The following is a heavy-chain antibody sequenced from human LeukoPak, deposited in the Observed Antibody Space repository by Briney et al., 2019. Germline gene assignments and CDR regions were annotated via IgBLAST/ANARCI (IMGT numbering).Heavy chain of an antibody. J-gene: IGHJ4*02. CDR2: ISTGEST. D-gene: IGHD3-3*01. Sequence: TLSLTCTVSGGSISSGTYYWSWIRQPAGKGLEWIGRISTGESTNYNPSVKSRVAISVDTSKNQFSLKLSSVTAADTAGYYCAKVGHYDFSTDYWGQGTLVTVSS. V-gene: IGHV4-61*02. CDR3: AKVGHYDFSTDY. CDR1: GGSISSGTYY.